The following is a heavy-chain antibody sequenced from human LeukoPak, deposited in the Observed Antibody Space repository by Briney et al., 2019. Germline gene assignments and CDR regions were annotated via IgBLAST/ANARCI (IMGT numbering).Heavy chain of an antibody. Sequence: GESLKISCKGSGYRFTSYWIGWVRQMPGKGLEWMGIIYPGDSDTRYSPSFQGQVTISADKSISTAYLQWSSLKASDTAMYYCARRKFEGCGGDCYSYDYWGQGTLVTVSS. D-gene: IGHD2-21*02. V-gene: IGHV5-51*01. J-gene: IGHJ4*02. CDR3: ARRKFEGCGGDCYSYDY. CDR1: GYRFTSYW. CDR2: IYPGDSDT.